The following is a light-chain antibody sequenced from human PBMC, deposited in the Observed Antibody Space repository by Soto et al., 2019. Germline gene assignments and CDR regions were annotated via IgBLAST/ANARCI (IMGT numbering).Light chain of an antibody. CDR3: QQYGSSPRT. CDR2: GAS. CDR1: QSVSSSY. Sequence: EIVLTQSPGTLSLSPGERATLSCRASQSVSSSYLAWYQQKPGQAPRLLIYGASSRATGIPARFSGSGSGTDFPLTISRLEPEDFAVYYCQQYGSSPRTFGQGTKVEIK. V-gene: IGKV3-20*01. J-gene: IGKJ1*01.